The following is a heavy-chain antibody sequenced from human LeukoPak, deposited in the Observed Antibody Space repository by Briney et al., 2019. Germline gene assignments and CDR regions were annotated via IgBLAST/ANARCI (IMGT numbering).Heavy chain of an antibody. CDR3: TTLPVASNFDY. V-gene: IGHV3-48*03. CDR1: GFSFTVYE. J-gene: IGHJ4*02. CDR2: ISSSGTTT. D-gene: IGHD6-19*01. Sequence: QPGGSLRLSCAASGFSFTVYEMHWVRQAPGKGLEWISDISSSGTTTYYADSVKGRFTISRDNAKNSLYLQMNSLRAEDTAVYYCTTLPVASNFDYWGQGTLVTVSS.